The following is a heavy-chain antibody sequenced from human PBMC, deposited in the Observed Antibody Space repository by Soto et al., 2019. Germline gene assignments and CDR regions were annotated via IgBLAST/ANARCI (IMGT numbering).Heavy chain of an antibody. CDR1: GYTFTSYY. Sequence: GASVKVSCKASGYTFTSYYMHWVRQAPGQGLEWMGIINPSGGSTSYAQKFQGRVTMTRDTSTSTVYMELSSLRSEDTAVYYCARELVFGPLYYGMDVWGQGTTVTVSS. CDR3: ARELVFGPLYYGMDV. CDR2: INPSGGST. D-gene: IGHD1-20*01. J-gene: IGHJ6*02. V-gene: IGHV1-46*01.